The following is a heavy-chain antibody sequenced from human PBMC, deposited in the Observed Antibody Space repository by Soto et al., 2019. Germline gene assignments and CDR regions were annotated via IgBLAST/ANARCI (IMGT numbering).Heavy chain of an antibody. CDR2: ISGSGGST. J-gene: IGHJ4*02. Sequence: TGGSLRLSCAASGFTFSSYAMSWVRQAPGKGLEWVSAISGSGGSTYYADSVKGRFTISRDNSKNTLYLQMNSLRAEDTAVYYCAKGLGMPLRIAAVIPWDYWGQGTLVTVSS. CDR3: AKGLGMPLRIAAVIPWDY. D-gene: IGHD6-13*01. V-gene: IGHV3-23*01. CDR1: GFTFSSYA.